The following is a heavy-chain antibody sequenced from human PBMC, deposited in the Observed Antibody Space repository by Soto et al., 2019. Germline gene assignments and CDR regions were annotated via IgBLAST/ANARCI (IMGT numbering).Heavy chain of an antibody. Sequence: GGSLRLACAASGVIFSSYDVHWVRQAPGKGLEWVSVITTTGDTYYAASVKGRFTISRENAENSLYLQMNSLRAEDAAVYYCAREEVVNCGADRCPTYYGMDVWGQGTTVTVSS. CDR1: GVIFSSYD. D-gene: IGHD2-21*01. J-gene: IGHJ6*02. CDR3: AREEVVNCGADRCPTYYGMDV. V-gene: IGHV3-13*01. CDR2: ITTTGDT.